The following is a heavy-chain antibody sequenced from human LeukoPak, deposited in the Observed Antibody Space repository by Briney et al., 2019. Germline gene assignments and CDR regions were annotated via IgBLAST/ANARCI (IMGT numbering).Heavy chain of an antibody. D-gene: IGHD6-6*01. V-gene: IGHV4-38-2*02. CDR1: GYSISSGYY. Sequence: SETLSLTCAVSGYSISSGYYWGWIRQPPGKGLGWIGSIYHNGNTYYNPSIKSRVTISVDTSKNKFSLKLSSVTAADTAVSYCAREYSSSSRAFDIWGQGTIATVSS. CDR2: IYHNGNT. CDR3: AREYSSSSRAFDI. J-gene: IGHJ3*02.